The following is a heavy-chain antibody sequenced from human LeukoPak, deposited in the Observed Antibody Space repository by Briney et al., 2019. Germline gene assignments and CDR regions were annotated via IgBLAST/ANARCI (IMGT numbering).Heavy chain of an antibody. Sequence: GGSLRLSCAASGFTFSDYYMSWIRQAPGKGLEWVSNISSSGGTIYYADSVKGRFTISRDNAKNSLYLQMNSLRAEDTAVYYCARDLVVSSSPFDYWGQGTLVTVSS. V-gene: IGHV3-11*01. J-gene: IGHJ4*02. D-gene: IGHD6-13*01. CDR3: ARDLVVSSSPFDY. CDR1: GFTFSDYY. CDR2: ISSSGGTI.